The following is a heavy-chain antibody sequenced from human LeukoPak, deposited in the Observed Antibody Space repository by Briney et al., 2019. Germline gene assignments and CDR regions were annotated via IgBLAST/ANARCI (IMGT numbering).Heavy chain of an antibody. J-gene: IGHJ4*02. CDR1: GFTFSDYY. V-gene: IGHV3-11*01. CDR3: AKEGCSGGSCYSGWRYFDY. D-gene: IGHD2-15*01. CDR2: ISSSGSTI. Sequence: PGGSLRLSCAASGFTFSDYYMSWIRQAPGKGLEWVSYISSSGSTIYYADSVKGRFTISRDNAKNSLYLQMNSLRAEDMALYYCAKEGCSGGSCYSGWRYFDYWGQGTLVTVSS.